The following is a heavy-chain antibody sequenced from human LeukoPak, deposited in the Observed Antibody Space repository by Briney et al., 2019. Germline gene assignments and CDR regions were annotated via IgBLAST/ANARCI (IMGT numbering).Heavy chain of an antibody. D-gene: IGHD6-19*01. Sequence: GGSLRLSCAASGFTFSSYGMHWVRQAPGKGLEWVAVISYDGSNKYYADSVKGRFTISRDNSKNTLYLQMNSLRAEDTAVYYCASWQWPSPDAFDIWGQGTMVTVSS. CDR3: ASWQWPSPDAFDI. J-gene: IGHJ3*02. CDR1: GFTFSSYG. V-gene: IGHV3-30*19. CDR2: ISYDGSNK.